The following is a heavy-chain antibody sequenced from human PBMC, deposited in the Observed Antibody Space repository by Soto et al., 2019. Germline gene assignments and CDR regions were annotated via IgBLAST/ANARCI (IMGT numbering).Heavy chain of an antibody. D-gene: IGHD6-6*01. J-gene: IGHJ6*02. Sequence: PGGSLRLSCEASRFTFSDYYMSWIRQAPGKGLEWVSYISSSGSTIYYADSVKGRFTISRDNAKDSLYLQMNSLRAEDTAVYYCARDYSRSRYYGMDVWGQGTTVTVSS. CDR3: ARDYSRSRYYGMDV. V-gene: IGHV3-11*01. CDR1: RFTFSDYY. CDR2: ISSSGSTI.